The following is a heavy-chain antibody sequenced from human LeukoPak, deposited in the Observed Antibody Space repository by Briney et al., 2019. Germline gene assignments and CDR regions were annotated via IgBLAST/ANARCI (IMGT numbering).Heavy chain of an antibody. CDR3: ARDRGVGVNYYYYYMDV. Sequence: SVEVSCKASGGTFSSYAISWVRQAPGQGLEWMGGIIPIFGTANYAQKFQGRVTITTDESTSTAYMELSSLRSEDTAVYYCARDRGVGVNYYYYYMDVWGKGTTVTVSS. J-gene: IGHJ6*03. D-gene: IGHD3-3*01. CDR1: GGTFSSYA. V-gene: IGHV1-69*05. CDR2: IIPIFGTA.